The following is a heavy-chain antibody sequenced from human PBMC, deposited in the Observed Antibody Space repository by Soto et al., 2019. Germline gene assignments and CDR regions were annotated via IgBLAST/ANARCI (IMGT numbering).Heavy chain of an antibody. J-gene: IGHJ4*02. CDR1: GFTFSSYS. CDR3: ARGITIFGVVTTFDY. D-gene: IGHD3-3*01. V-gene: IGHV3-48*01. CDR2: ISSSSSTI. Sequence: GGSLRLSCVASGFTFSSYSMNWVRQAPGKGLEWVSYISSSSSTIYYADSVKGRFTISRDNSKNTLYLQMNSLRAEDTAVYYCARGITIFGVVTTFDYWGQGTLVTVSS.